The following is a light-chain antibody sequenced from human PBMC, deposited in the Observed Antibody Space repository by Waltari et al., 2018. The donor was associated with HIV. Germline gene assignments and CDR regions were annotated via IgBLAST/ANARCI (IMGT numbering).Light chain of an antibody. J-gene: IGLJ3*02. Sequence: SYVLTQPPSVSVAPGQTARITCGGNNIGTKSVHWYQQKPGQAPVLVVYDDSDRPSGIPERFSGSNSGDTATLTISRVEGGDEADYHCQVWDSSGDHVVFGGGTKLTVL. CDR3: QVWDSSGDHVV. CDR2: DDS. CDR1: NIGTKS. V-gene: IGLV3-21*02.